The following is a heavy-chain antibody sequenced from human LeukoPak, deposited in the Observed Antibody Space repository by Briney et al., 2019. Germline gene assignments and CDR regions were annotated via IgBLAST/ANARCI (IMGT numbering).Heavy chain of an antibody. Sequence: PGGSLRLSCAASGFTFSSYGMHWVRQAPGKGLEWVAFIRYDGSNKYYADSVKGRFTISRDNSKNTLYLQMNSLRAEDTAVYYCAKDHDFWSGDFDYWGQGTLVTVSS. V-gene: IGHV3-30*02. D-gene: IGHD3-3*01. CDR1: GFTFSSYG. CDR3: AKDHDFWSGDFDY. CDR2: IRYDGSNK. J-gene: IGHJ4*02.